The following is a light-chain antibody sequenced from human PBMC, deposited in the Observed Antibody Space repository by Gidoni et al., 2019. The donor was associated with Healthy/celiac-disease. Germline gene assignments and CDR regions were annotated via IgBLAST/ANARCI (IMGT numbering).Light chain of an antibody. CDR2: GAS. J-gene: IGKJ1*01. CDR1: PSVSSN. V-gene: IGKV3-15*01. CDR3: QQYNNWRPWT. Sequence: EILLTQSPATLSVSPGERATLACRASPSVSSNLAWYQQKPGQAPRLLIYGASTRATGIPARFSGSGSGTEFTLTISSLQYEDLAVDYCQQYNNWRPWTFGQGTKVEIK.